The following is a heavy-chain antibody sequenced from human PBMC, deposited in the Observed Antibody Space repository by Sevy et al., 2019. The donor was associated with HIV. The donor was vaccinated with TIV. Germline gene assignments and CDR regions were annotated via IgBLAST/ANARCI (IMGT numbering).Heavy chain of an antibody. Sequence: SETLSLTCTVSGGSISSGDYYWSWIRQPPGKGLQWIGYIYSSGGRYYNPFLNSRVSMSVDTSKNQFSLKLSSVTAAHTAVYYCASKRGYSSGPLDYWGQGTLVTVSS. D-gene: IGHD5-18*01. CDR1: GGSISSGDYY. J-gene: IGHJ4*02. CDR2: IYSSGGR. CDR3: ASKRGYSSGPLDY. V-gene: IGHV4-30-4*01.